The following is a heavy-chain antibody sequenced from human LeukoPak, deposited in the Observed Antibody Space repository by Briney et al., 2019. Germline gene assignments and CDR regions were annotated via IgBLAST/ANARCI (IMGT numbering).Heavy chain of an antibody. CDR3: ARLGGAYSSSWYLGDFDY. D-gene: IGHD6-13*01. V-gene: IGHV5-51*01. CDR2: IYPGDSDT. Sequence: ESLKISCKGSGYSFTSYWIGWVRQMPGKGLEWMGIIYPGDSDTRYSPSFQGQVTISADKSISTAYLQWSSLKASDTAMYYCARLGGAYSSSWYLGDFDYWGQGTLVTVSS. J-gene: IGHJ4*02. CDR1: GYSFTSYW.